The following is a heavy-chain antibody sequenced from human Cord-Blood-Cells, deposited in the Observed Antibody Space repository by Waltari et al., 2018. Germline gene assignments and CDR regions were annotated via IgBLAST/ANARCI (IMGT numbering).Heavy chain of an antibody. V-gene: IGHV3-30*18. J-gene: IGHJ4*02. Sequence: VQLVESGGGVVQPGRSLRLSCAASGFTFSSYGMHWVRQAPGKGLEWVAVISYDGSNKYYAESVKGRFTISRDNSKNTLYLQMNSLRAEDTAVYYCAKAPIGGDYFDYWGQGTLVTVSS. D-gene: IGHD3-10*01. CDR1: GFTFSSYG. CDR3: AKAPIGGDYFDY. CDR2: ISYDGSNK.